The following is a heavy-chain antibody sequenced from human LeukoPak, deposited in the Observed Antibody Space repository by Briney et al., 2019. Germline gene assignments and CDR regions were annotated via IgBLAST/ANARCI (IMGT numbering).Heavy chain of an antibody. J-gene: IGHJ4*02. CDR3: ASSDSSGYYENYFDY. CDR2: IIPIFGTA. Sequence: SVKVSCKASGYTFTGYYMHWVRQAPGQGLEWMGGIIPIFGTANYAQKFQGRVTITADESTSTAYMELSSLRSEDTAVYYCASSDSSGYYENYFDYWGQGTLVTVSS. CDR1: GYTFTGYY. V-gene: IGHV1-69*13. D-gene: IGHD3-22*01.